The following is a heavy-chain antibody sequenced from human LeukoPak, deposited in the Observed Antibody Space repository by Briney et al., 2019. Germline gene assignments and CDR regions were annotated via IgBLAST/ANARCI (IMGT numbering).Heavy chain of an antibody. Sequence: PGGSLRLSCAASGFTFSSYWMSWVRQAPGKGLEWVANIKQDGSEKYYVDSVKGRFTISRDNAKNSLYLQMNSLRAEDTAVYYCARESVIQLWSPYYFDYWGQGTLVTVSS. V-gene: IGHV3-7*01. CDR3: ARESVIQLWSPYYFDY. D-gene: IGHD5-18*01. CDR2: IKQDGSEK. J-gene: IGHJ4*02. CDR1: GFTFSSYW.